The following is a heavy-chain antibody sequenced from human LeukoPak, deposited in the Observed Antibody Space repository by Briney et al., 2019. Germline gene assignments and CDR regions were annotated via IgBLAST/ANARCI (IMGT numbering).Heavy chain of an antibody. CDR2: IYYSGST. CDR1: GGSISSYY. J-gene: IGHJ4*02. CDR3: ARVRWYSSGWLDVGFDY. D-gene: IGHD6-19*01. V-gene: IGHV4-59*01. Sequence: SETLSLTCTVSGGSISSYYWSWIRQPPGKGLEWLGYIYYSGSTNYNPPLKSRVTISVDTSKNQFSLKLSSVTAADTAVYSCARVRWYSSGWLDVGFDYWGQRTLVTVSS.